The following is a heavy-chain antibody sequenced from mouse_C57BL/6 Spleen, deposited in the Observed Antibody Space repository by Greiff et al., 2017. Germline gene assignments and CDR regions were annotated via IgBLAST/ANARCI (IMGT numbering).Heavy chain of an antibody. CDR1: GYTFTSYW. D-gene: IGHD1-1*01. J-gene: IGHJ2*01. CDR3: TTLTTVVADYFDY. V-gene: IGHV1-5*01. CDR2: IYPGNSDT. Sequence: EVQLQQSGTVLARPGASVKMSCKTSGYTFTSYWMHWVKQRPGQGLEWIGAIYPGNSDTSYNQKFKGKAKLTAVTSASTAYMELSSLTNEDSAVYYCTTLTTVVADYFDYWGQGTTLTVSS.